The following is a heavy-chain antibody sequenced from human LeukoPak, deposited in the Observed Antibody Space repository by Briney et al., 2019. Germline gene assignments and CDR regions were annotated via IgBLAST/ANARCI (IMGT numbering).Heavy chain of an antibody. D-gene: IGHD5-24*01. CDR3: ARDNSARDEAWWFNP. CDR2: FDPEDGET. V-gene: IGHV1-24*01. Sequence: GASVKVSCKVSGYTLTELSMHWVRQAPGKGLEWMGGFDPEDGETIYAQKFQGRVTMTEDTSTDTAYMELSSLRSEDTAVYYCARDNSARDEAWWFNPWGQGTLVTVSS. J-gene: IGHJ5*02. CDR1: GYTLTELS.